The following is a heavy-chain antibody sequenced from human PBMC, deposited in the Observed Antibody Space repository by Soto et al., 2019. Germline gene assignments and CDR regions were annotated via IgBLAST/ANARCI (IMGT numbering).Heavy chain of an antibody. Sequence: ASVKVSCKASGYSFTGYFVHWVRQAPGPGLEWMGWINPNTGATKYAQKFQGRVTMTRDTSITTAYMELSRLRSGGTAVYYCAREKDYDILPVDKRDGGLDYFGQRTQVTVSS. CDR2: INPNTGAT. V-gene: IGHV1-2*02. D-gene: IGHD3-9*01. J-gene: IGHJ4*02. CDR3: AREKDYDILPVDKRDGGLDY. CDR1: GYSFTGYF.